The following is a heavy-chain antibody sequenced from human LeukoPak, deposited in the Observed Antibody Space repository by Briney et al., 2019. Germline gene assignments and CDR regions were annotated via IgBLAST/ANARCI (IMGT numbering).Heavy chain of an antibody. CDR2: IYHSGST. V-gene: IGHV4-38-2*01. Sequence: SETLSLTCAVSGYSISSGYYWGWIRQPPGKGLEWIGSIYHSGSTYYNPSLKSRVTISVDTSKNQFSLKLSSVIAADTAVYYCASGSSLVWFDPWGQGTLVTVSS. CDR3: ASGSSLVWFDP. J-gene: IGHJ5*02. CDR1: GYSISSGYY. D-gene: IGHD6-13*01.